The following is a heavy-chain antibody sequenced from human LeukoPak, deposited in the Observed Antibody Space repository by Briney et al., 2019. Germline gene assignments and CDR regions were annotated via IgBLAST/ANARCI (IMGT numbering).Heavy chain of an antibody. CDR2: IYYSGST. J-gene: IGHJ4*02. Sequence: KPSETLSLTCAVYGGSFSGYYWSWIRQPPGKGLEWIGYIYYSGSTNYNPSLKSRVTISVDTSKNQFSLKLSSVTAADTAVYYCARSYDSSGYNLYYFDYWGQGTLVTVSS. CDR1: GGSFSGYY. V-gene: IGHV4-59*01. D-gene: IGHD3-22*01. CDR3: ARSYDSSGYNLYYFDY.